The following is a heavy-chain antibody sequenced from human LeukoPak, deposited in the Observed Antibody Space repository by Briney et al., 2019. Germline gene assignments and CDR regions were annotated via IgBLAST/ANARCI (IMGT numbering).Heavy chain of an antibody. V-gene: IGHV3-53*01. CDR1: GFSVSNFG. CDR2: IYGGGST. D-gene: IGHD6-19*01. J-gene: IGHJ4*02. Sequence: GGSLRLSCAASGFSVSNFGMHWVRQAPGKGLEWVSVIYGGGSTYYADSVKGRFTISRDTPKNTLYLQMNSLRVEDTAVYYCASWPVGWYGEDSWGQGTLVTVSS. CDR3: ASWPVGWYGEDS.